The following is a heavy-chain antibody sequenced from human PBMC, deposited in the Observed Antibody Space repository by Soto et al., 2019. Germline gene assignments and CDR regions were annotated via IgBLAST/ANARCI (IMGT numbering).Heavy chain of an antibody. CDR1: GGSISTYY. CDR2: IYYSGST. J-gene: IGHJ6*02. D-gene: IGHD6-19*01. CDR3: ASDRSSGWDQGYGMDV. V-gene: IGHV4-59*01. Sequence: SETLSLTCTVSGGSISTYYWSWIRQPPGKGLEWIGYIYYSGSTSYNPSLKSRVTISVDTSKNQFSLKLSSATAADTAVYYCASDRSSGWDQGYGMDVWGQGTTVTVSS.